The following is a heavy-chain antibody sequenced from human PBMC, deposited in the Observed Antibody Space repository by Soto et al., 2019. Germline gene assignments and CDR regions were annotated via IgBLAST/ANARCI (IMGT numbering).Heavy chain of an antibody. D-gene: IGHD3-16*01. CDR1: GYTFTSYD. CDR3: ARRGPYYYGMDV. CDR2: MNPNSGNT. Sequence: ASVKVSCKASGYTFTSYDINWVRQATGQGLEWMGWMNPNSGNTGYAQKFQGRVTMTRNTSISTAYMELSSLRSEDTAVYYCARRGPYYYGMDVWGQGTTVTVSS. J-gene: IGHJ6*02. V-gene: IGHV1-8*01.